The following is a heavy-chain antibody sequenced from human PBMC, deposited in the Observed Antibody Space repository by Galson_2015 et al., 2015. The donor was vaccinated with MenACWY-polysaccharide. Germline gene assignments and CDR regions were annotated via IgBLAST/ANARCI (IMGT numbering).Heavy chain of an antibody. J-gene: IGHJ4*02. CDR3: VRDTEY. Sequence: SLRLSCAVSGFIVSNYWMSWVRQAPGKGLECVASINRDGSAKYYVDSVSGRFTISRDNARNSFYLQMNSLRAEDTAVYYCVRDTEYWGQGTLVTVSS. V-gene: IGHV3-7*01. CDR1: GFIVSNYW. CDR2: INRDGSAK. D-gene: IGHD2/OR15-2a*01.